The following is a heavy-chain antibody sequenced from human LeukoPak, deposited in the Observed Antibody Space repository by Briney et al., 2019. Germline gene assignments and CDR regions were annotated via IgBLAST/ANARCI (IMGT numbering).Heavy chain of an antibody. CDR2: INPNSGGT. J-gene: IGHJ5*02. D-gene: IGHD2-2*01. Sequence: ASVKVSCKASGYTFTGYYMHWVRQAPGQGLEWMGCINPNSGGTNYAQKFQGRVTMTRDTSISTAYMELSRLRSDDTAVYYCARDKGGVVPAAIFFDPWGQGTLVTVSS. CDR3: ARDKGGVVPAAIFFDP. V-gene: IGHV1-2*02. CDR1: GYTFTGYY.